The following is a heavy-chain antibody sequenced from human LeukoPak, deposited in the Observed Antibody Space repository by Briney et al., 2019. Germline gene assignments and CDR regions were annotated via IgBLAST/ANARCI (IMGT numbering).Heavy chain of an antibody. CDR1: GGSISSYY. CDR3: ARDRLIWFGESLSYYYYMDV. Sequence: NPSETLSLTCTVSGGSISSYYWSWIRQPPGKGLEWIGYIYYSGSTNYNPSLKSRVTISVDTSKNQFSLKLSSVTAADTAVYYCARDRLIWFGESLSYYYYMDVWGKGTTVTVSS. D-gene: IGHD3-10*01. V-gene: IGHV4-59*01. CDR2: IYYSGST. J-gene: IGHJ6*03.